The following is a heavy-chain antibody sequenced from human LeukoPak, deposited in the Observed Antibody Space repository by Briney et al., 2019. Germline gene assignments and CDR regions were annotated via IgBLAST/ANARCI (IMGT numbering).Heavy chain of an antibody. CDR1: GDSVSSNSAA. V-gene: IGHV6-1*01. Sequence: SQTLSLTCAISGDSVSSNSAAWSWIRQSPSRGLEWLGRTYYRSKWYNDYAVSVKSRIIINPDTSKNQFSLHLNSVTPEDTAVYNCAKLGDSSTWGQGTLVTVSS. CDR2: TYYRSKWYN. CDR3: AKLGDSST. J-gene: IGHJ5*02. D-gene: IGHD6-19*01.